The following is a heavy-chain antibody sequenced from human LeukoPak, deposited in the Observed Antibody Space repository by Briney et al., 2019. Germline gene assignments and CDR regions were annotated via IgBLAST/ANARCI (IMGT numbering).Heavy chain of an antibody. J-gene: IGHJ6*03. CDR3: AKTTDNYYYYYMDV. D-gene: IGHD4-17*01. V-gene: IGHV3-21*01. CDR2: ISTSSSYI. Sequence: GGSLRLSCAASGFTFNTYSMNWVRQAPGKGLEWVSSISTSSSYIYYADSVKGRFTIPRDNAKNSLYLQMNSLRAEDTAVYYCAKTTDNYYYYYMDVWGKGTTVTVSS. CDR1: GFTFNTYS.